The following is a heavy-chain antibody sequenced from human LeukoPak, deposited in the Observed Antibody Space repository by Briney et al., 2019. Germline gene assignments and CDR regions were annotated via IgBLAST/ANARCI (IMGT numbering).Heavy chain of an antibody. CDR2: TSGDGITT. CDR1: GFTFHNYA. CDR3: ARDHVYGGTDY. J-gene: IGHJ4*02. Sequence: GGSLRLSCAASGFTFHNYAIHWVRQAPGKGLEWVSLTSGDGITTYFADSVKGRFTISRDNSKSSRFLQMNSLRTEDTALYYCARDHVYGGTDYWGQGTLVTVSS. D-gene: IGHD4-23*01. V-gene: IGHV3-43*02.